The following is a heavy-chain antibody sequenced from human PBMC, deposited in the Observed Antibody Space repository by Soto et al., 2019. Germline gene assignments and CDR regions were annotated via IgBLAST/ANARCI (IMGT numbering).Heavy chain of an antibody. CDR1: GFSLSNARMG. V-gene: IGHV2-26*01. CDR3: ARTPLQYSSSWYSGYYYMDV. J-gene: IGHJ6*03. CDR2: IFSNDEK. Sequence: QVTLKESGPVLVKPTETLTLTCTVSGFSLSNARMGVSWIRQPPGKALEWLAHIFSNDEKSYSTSLKSRLTISKDTSKSQVVLTMTNMDPVDTATYYCARTPLQYSSSWYSGYYYMDVWGKGTTVTVSS. D-gene: IGHD6-13*01.